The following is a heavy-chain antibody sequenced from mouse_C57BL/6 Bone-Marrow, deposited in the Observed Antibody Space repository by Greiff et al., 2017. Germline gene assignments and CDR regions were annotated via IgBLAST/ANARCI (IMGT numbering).Heavy chain of an antibody. CDR1: GYTFTSYW. CDR2: IYPGSGST. V-gene: IGHV1-55*01. J-gene: IGHJ2*01. D-gene: IGHD1-1*01. Sequence: VQLQQPGAELVKPGASVKMSCKASGYTFTSYWITWVKQRPGQGLEWIGDIYPGSGSTNYNEKFKSKATLTVDTSSSTTYMQLSSLTSEDSAVYCSARGAFITTLVGDYWGQGTTLTVSS. CDR3: ARGAFITTLVGDY.